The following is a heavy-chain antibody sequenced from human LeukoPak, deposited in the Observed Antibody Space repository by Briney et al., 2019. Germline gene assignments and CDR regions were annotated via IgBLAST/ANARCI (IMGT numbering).Heavy chain of an antibody. CDR1: GFTFSSYS. J-gene: IGHJ4*02. CDR2: ISSSSITI. V-gene: IGHV3-48*04. CDR3: ARDPGITIFGVVIISFDY. D-gene: IGHD3-3*01. Sequence: PGGSLRLSCAASGFTFSSYSMNWVRQAPGKGLEWVSYISSSSITIYYADSVKGRFTISRDNAKNSLYLQMNSLRAEDTAVYYCARDPGITIFGVVIISFDYWGQGTLVTVSS.